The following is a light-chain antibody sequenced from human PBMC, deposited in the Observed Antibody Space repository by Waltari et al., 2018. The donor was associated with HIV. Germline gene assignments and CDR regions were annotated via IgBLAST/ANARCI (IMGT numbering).Light chain of an antibody. CDR2: DVN. J-gene: IGLJ3*02. V-gene: IGLV2-11*01. Sequence: QSALTQPRSVSGSPGQSVTISCTGASSDVGFYNYVSWYQQHPGKAPKLMIYDVNKRPSGVPDRFSGSKSGNTASLTISRLQAEDEADYYCCSYAGSFWVFGGGTKLTVL. CDR1: SSDVGFYNY. CDR3: CSYAGSFWV.